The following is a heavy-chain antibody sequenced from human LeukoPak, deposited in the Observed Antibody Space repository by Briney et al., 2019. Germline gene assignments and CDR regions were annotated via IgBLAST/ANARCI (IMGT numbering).Heavy chain of an antibody. CDR2: IDTGNNNT. CDR3: ARVVDVNSYGLFDY. V-gene: IGHV1-3*04. Sequence: APVKVSCKASGYTFTSYAIHWVRQAPGQRLECMGWIDTGNNNTKYSQKFQGRVTITRDTSASTAYMELSSLRSEDTAVYYCARVVDVNSYGLFDYWGQGTLVTVSS. CDR1: GYTFTSYA. D-gene: IGHD5-18*01. J-gene: IGHJ4*02.